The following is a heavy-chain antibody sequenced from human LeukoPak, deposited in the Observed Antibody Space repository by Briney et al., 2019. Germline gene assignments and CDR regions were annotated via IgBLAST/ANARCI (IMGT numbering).Heavy chain of an antibody. V-gene: IGHV4-59*01. J-gene: IGHJ2*01. CDR3: ARGPSEYYSYGKKADWYFDL. CDR1: GHSISSYY. Sequence: SETLSLTCTVSGHSISSYYWSWLRQPPGKGLEWVGYIYYSGSTNYKPSLKSRVNISVDTSKNQFSLKLSSVTAADTAVYYCARGPSEYYSYGKKADWYFDLWGRGTLVTVSS. CDR2: IYYSGST. D-gene: IGHD5-18*01.